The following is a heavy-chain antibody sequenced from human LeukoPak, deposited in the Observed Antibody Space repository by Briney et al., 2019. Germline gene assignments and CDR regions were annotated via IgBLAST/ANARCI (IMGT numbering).Heavy chain of an antibody. D-gene: IGHD1-26*01. J-gene: IGHJ5*02. Sequence: PSETLSLTCTVSGGSISSYYWSWIRQPPGKGLEWIGYIYYSGSTNYNPSLKSRVTISVDTSKNQFSLKLSSVTAADTAAYYCAREVGATTPNWFDPWGQGTLATVSS. CDR1: GGSISSYY. CDR3: AREVGATTPNWFDP. V-gene: IGHV4-59*01. CDR2: IYYSGST.